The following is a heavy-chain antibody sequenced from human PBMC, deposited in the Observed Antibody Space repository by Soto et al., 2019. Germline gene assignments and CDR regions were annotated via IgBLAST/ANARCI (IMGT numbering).Heavy chain of an antibody. CDR3: ARPFGDYGDYAWSLRY. CDR1: GYTFSGYA. V-gene: IGHV1-18*01. Sequence: QVPLVQSGAEVKKPGASVKVSCKASGYTFSGYAMGWVRQAPGQGLEWMGWISAYNGNTDYAQKFQGRVTMTTDTSTSTAYMELRSLRSDDTAVYYCARPFGDYGDYAWSLRYWGQGTLVTVSS. D-gene: IGHD4-17*01. CDR2: ISAYNGNT. J-gene: IGHJ4*02.